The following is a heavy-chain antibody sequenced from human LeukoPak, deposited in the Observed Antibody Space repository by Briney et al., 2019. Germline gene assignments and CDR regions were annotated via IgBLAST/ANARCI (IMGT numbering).Heavy chain of an antibody. Sequence: PGGSLRLSCAASGFIFSSYAXXXXXXAXGXXXXXXXXXXXSGGSXYYADSVKXXXXXXXXNSKNTVYLQMNSLRAEDAAVYYCAKDRSCINDVCHGDFDYWGQGTLVTVSS. CDR3: AKDRSCINDVCHGDFDY. D-gene: IGHD2-8*01. V-gene: IGHV3-23*01. J-gene: IGHJ4*02. CDR1: GFIFSSYA. CDR2: XXXSGGSX.